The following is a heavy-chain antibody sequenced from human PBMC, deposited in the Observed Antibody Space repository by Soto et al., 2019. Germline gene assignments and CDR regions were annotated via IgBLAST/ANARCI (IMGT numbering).Heavy chain of an antibody. CDR3: ARDWGPYWFDS. CDR2: IYDRAST. CDR1: GGSRSGGTNY. D-gene: IGHD3-16*01. Sequence: PSETLSLTCTVSGGSRSGGTNYWRWVRQSPGKEMEWIGYIYDRASTKYNPSLKSRVTISQDTSSNQFSLTMNSVSASDTAVYYCARDWGPYWFDSWGQGLLVTVSS. J-gene: IGHJ5*01. V-gene: IGHV4-61*01.